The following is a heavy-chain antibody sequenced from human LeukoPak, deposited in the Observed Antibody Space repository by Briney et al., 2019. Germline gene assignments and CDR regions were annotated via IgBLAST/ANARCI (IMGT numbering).Heavy chain of an antibody. CDR2: IRKKVYGGTT. Sequence: PGRSLRLSCTVSGFTFGDYAMGWVRQAPGKGLEWVGFIRKKVYGGTTEYAASVKGRFTISRDDSKSVAYLQMNSLKTEDTAVYYCTTSSGGSYLTFDHWGQGTLVTVSS. J-gene: IGHJ5*02. CDR3: TTSSGGSYLTFDH. V-gene: IGHV3-49*04. D-gene: IGHD1-26*01. CDR1: GFTFGDYA.